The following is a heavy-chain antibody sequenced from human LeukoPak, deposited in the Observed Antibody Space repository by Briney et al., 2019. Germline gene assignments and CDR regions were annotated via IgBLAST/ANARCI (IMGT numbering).Heavy chain of an antibody. CDR2: IYSGGST. J-gene: IGHJ4*02. V-gene: IGHV3-53*01. CDR1: GFTLSSYA. CDR3: AGRIFDY. Sequence: GGSLRLSCAASGFTLSSYAMSWVRQAPGKGLEWVSVIYSGGSTYYADSVKGRFTISRDNSKNTLYLQMNSLRAEDTAVYYCAGRIFDYWGQGTLVTVSS. D-gene: IGHD2-15*01.